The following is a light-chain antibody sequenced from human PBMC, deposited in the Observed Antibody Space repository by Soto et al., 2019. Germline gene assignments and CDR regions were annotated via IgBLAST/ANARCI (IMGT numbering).Light chain of an antibody. CDR2: DVT. CDR3: CSYAGTYTWV. J-gene: IGLJ3*02. V-gene: IGLV2-11*01. Sequence: QSALTQPRSVYGSPEQSVTISCTGTSSNVGGYNYVSWYQQHPGKAPKLILYDVTKRPSGVPDRLSGSKSGNTASLTISGLQAEDEAGYYCCSYAGTYTWVFGGGTKLTVL. CDR1: SSNVGGYNY.